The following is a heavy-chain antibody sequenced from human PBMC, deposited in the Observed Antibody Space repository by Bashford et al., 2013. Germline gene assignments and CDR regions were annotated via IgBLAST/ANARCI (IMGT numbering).Heavy chain of an antibody. V-gene: IGHV4-31*03. Sequence: SETLSLTCTVSGGSISSGGYYWNWIRQHPGKGLEWIGHIYYNGNTYYNPSLESRITLSADTSKNQLSLKLSSVIAADTAVYYCARGGYSQGSDYWGQGILVTVSS. CDR1: GGSISSGGYY. J-gene: IGHJ4*02. D-gene: IGHD5-18*01. CDR2: IYYNGNT. CDR3: ARGGYSQGSDY.